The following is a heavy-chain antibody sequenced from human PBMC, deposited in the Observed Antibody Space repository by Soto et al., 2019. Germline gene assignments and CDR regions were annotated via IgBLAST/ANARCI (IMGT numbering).Heavy chain of an antibody. CDR3: AKEAGGYYGMDV. V-gene: IGHV3-9*01. CDR1: GFTFDDYA. CDR2: ISWNSGSI. Sequence: EVPLVESGGGLVQPGRSLRLSCAASGFTFDDYAMHWVRQAPGKGLEWVSGISWNSGSIGYADSVKGRFTISRDNAKNSLYLQMNSLRAEDTALYYCAKEAGGYYGMDVWGQGTTVTVSS. J-gene: IGHJ6*02.